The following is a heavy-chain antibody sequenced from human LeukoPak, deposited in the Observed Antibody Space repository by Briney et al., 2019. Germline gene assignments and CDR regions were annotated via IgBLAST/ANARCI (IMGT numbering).Heavy chain of an antibody. V-gene: IGHV1-2*06. CDR1: GYPVTGYY. CDR3: ARVPEWFGELLEHFDY. J-gene: IGHJ4*02. Sequence: ASVKVSCKASGYPVTGYYMHRVPQAPGQGLEWMGRINPNSGGTNYAQKFQGRVTMTRDTSISTAYMELSRLRSDDTAVYYCARVPEWFGELLEHFDYWGQGTLVTVSS. D-gene: IGHD3-10*01. CDR2: INPNSGGT.